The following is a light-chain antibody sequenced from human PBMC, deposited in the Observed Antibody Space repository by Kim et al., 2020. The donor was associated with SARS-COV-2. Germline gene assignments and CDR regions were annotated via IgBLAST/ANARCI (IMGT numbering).Light chain of an antibody. CDR3: QAWDSSTSVV. CDR2: QDS. J-gene: IGLJ2*01. Sequence: VSPGRTASITCSGDKLGDKFASWYQQKPGQSPVLVIYQDSERPPGIPERFSGSNSGNTATLTVSGTQAMDEADYYCQAWDSSTSVVFGRGTQLTVL. V-gene: IGLV3-1*01. CDR1: KLGDKF.